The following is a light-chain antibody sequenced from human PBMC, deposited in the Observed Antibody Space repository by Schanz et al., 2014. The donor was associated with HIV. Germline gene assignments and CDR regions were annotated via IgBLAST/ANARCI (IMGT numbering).Light chain of an antibody. V-gene: IGLV2-14*01. CDR1: SSDVGIYDY. Sequence: QSALTQPASVSGSPGQSITISCTGTSSDVGIYDYVSWYQQHPGKAPKLMIYDVGNRPSGVSNRFSGSKSGNTASLTISGLQAEDEADYYCSSYTSSSTVVFGGGTKVTVL. CDR2: DVG. J-gene: IGLJ2*01. CDR3: SSYTSSSTVV.